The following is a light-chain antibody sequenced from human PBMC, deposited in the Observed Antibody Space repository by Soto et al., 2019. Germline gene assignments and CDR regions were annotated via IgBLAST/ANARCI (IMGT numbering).Light chain of an antibody. CDR1: SSNIGSNT. CDR3: AAWDDSLNGYV. Sequence: QSLLTHPPSASGTPGQRVTISCSGSSSNIGSNTVNWYQQLPGTAPKLLIYSNNQRPSGVPDRFSGSKSGTSASLAISGLQSEDEADYYCAAWDDSLNGYVFGTGTKVT. J-gene: IGLJ1*01. CDR2: SNN. V-gene: IGLV1-44*01.